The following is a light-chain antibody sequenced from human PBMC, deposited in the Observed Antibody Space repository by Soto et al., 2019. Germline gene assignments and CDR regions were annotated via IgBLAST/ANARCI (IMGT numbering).Light chain of an antibody. V-gene: IGLV2-8*01. Sequence: QSALTQPPSASGSPGQSVTISCTGTSSDVGGYDFVSWYQQHPGKAPKLIIYEVSKWPSGVPDRFSGSKSGNTASLSVSGLQAEDEADYYCASYAGGHYNGVCGGGTQLTVL. CDR2: EVS. J-gene: IGLJ3*02. CDR3: ASYAGGHYNGV. CDR1: SSDVGGYDF.